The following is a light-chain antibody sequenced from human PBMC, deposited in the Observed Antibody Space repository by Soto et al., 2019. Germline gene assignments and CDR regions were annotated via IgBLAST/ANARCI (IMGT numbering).Light chain of an antibody. CDR3: QSYDSSLSGYV. J-gene: IGLJ1*01. Sequence: QSVLTQPTSVSGAPGQRVTISCTGSSSNIGAGFDVHWYQQFPGTAPKLLIYGNTDRPSGVPDRFSDSKSGTSASLAITGLRAEDEADYYCQSYDSSLSGYVFGTGTKLTVL. V-gene: IGLV1-40*01. CDR2: GNT. CDR1: SSNIGAGFD.